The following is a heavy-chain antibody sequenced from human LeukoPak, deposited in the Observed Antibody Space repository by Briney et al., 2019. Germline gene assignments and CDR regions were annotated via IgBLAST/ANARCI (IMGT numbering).Heavy chain of an antibody. Sequence: ASVKVSCKVSGYTLTELSMHWVRQAPGKGLEWMGGFDPEDGETIYAQKFQGRVTMTEDTSTDTAYMELSSLRSEDTAVYYCATAIAVADSYYFDYWGQGTLVTVFS. J-gene: IGHJ4*02. V-gene: IGHV1-24*01. CDR1: GYTLTELS. CDR2: FDPEDGET. CDR3: ATAIAVADSYYFDY. D-gene: IGHD6-19*01.